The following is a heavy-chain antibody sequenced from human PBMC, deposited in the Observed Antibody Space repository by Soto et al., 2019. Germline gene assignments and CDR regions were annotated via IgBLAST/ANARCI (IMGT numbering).Heavy chain of an antibody. J-gene: IGHJ2*01. D-gene: IGHD3-3*01. CDR2: ISSSSSTI. CDR3: ARDTEYYDLWRTEGYFDL. V-gene: IGHV3-48*02. Sequence: EVQLVESGGGLVQPGGSLRLSCAASGFTFSSYSMNWVRQAPGKGLEWVSYISSSSSTIYYADSVKGRFTISRDNAKNSLYLQMNSLRDEDTAVYYCARDTEYYDLWRTEGYFDLWGRCTLVTVSS. CDR1: GFTFSSYS.